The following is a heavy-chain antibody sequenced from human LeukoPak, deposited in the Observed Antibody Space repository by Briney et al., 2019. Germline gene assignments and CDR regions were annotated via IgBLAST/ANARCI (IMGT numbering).Heavy chain of an antibody. V-gene: IGHV4-30-2*01. CDR3: AREGRSWGFDY. CDR2: IYHSGST. Sequence: PSQNLSLTCAVSGGSISSGGYSWSWIRQPPGKGLEWIGYIYHSGSTYYNPSLKSRVTISVDRSKNQFSLKLSSVTAADTAVYYCAREGRSWGFDYWGQGTLVTVSS. D-gene: IGHD7-27*01. CDR1: GGSISSGGYS. J-gene: IGHJ4*02.